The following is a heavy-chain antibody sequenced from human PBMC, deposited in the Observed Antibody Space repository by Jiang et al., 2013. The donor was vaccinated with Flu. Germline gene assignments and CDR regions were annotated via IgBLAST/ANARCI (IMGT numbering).Heavy chain of an antibody. D-gene: IGHD2-21*02. CDR3: VRVAYCGSDCWGNWFDP. V-gene: IGHV2-70*04. J-gene: IGHJ5*02. CDR1: GFSLDTRGMR. CDR2: IDWDDDK. Sequence: KPTQTLTLTCTFSGFSLDTRGMRVTWIRQPPGKALEWLARIDWDDDKFYNMSLRTRLTISKDASKNQVILTMTNMDYVDTATYYCVRVAYCGSDCWGNWFDPWGQGTLVTVSS.